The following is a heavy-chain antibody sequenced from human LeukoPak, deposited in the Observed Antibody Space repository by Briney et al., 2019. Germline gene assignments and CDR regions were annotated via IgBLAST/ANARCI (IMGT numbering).Heavy chain of an antibody. CDR3: ARDLLRESRDYYYMDV. V-gene: IGHV4-31*03. Sequence: SQTLSLTCTVSGGSISSGGYYWSWIRQHPGKGLEWIGYIYYSGSTYYNPSLKSRVTISVDTPKNQFSLKLSSVTAADTAVYYCARDLLRESRDYYYMDVWGKGTTVTVSS. D-gene: IGHD3-10*01. CDR2: IYYSGST. J-gene: IGHJ6*03. CDR1: GGSISSGGYY.